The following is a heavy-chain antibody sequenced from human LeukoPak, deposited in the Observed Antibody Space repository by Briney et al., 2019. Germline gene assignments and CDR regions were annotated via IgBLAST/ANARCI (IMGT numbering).Heavy chain of an antibody. V-gene: IGHV1-18*01. CDR2: ISPYNDNT. J-gene: IGHJ4*02. CDR3: ARDPNIVVEPAAEGFDY. D-gene: IGHD2-2*01. Sequence: GASVKVSCRASGYRFVSYGISWIRQAPGQGLEWMGWISPYNDNTIYAQKVQGRVTMTTDTSTNTAYMELRSLKSDDTAVYYCARDPNIVVEPAAEGFDYWGQGTQVTVSS. CDR1: GYRFVSYG.